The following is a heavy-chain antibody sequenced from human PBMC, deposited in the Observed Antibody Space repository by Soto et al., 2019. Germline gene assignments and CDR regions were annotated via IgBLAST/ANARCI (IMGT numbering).Heavy chain of an antibody. J-gene: IGHJ4*02. V-gene: IGHV6-1*01. D-gene: IGHD6-19*01. Sequence: PSQTLSLTCAISGDSVSSNSAAWNWIRQSPSRGLEWLGRTYYRSKWYNDYAVSVKSRITINPDTSKNQFSLQLNSVTPEDTAVYYCARVFSSIAARDSGIAVAGREFDYWGQGTLVTVSS. CDR2: TYYRSKWYN. CDR3: ARVFSSIAARDSGIAVAGREFDY. CDR1: GDSVSSNSAA.